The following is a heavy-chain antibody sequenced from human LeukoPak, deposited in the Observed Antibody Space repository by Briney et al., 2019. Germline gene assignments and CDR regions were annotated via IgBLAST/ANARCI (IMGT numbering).Heavy chain of an antibody. CDR1: GGSFSGYY. CDR2: FYYSGST. CDR3: ARGYCTNAVCSLGPTQA. V-gene: IGHV4-34*01. J-gene: IGHJ1*01. D-gene: IGHD2-8*01. Sequence: PSETLSLTCAVYGGSFSGYYWGWIRQPPGKGLEWIGSFYYSGSTYYNPSLKSRVTISVDTSKNHFSLKLSSVTAADTAVYYCARGYCTNAVCSLGPTQAWGQGTLVTVSS.